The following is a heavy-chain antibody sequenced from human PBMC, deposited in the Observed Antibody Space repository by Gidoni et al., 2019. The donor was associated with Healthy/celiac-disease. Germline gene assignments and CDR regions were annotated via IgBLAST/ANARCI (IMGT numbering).Heavy chain of an antibody. V-gene: IGHV3-64D*09. CDR3: VKDPLDIGSSWYGFDY. J-gene: IGHJ4*02. CDR1: GFTFSSYA. Sequence: EVQLVESAGGLVPPGGSLRISCSASGFTFSSYAMHWFRQAPGKGMEYVSAISSNGGSTYYADSVKGRLTISRDNSKNTLYLQMSSLRAEDTAVYYCVKDPLDIGSSWYGFDYWGQGTLVTVSS. D-gene: IGHD6-13*01. CDR2: ISSNGGST.